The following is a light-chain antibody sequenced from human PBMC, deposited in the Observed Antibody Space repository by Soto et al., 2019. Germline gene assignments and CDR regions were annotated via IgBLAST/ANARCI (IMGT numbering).Light chain of an antibody. CDR3: QQSYSAPRT. V-gene: IGKV1-39*01. CDR1: YNIRNS. Sequence: DIQMTQSPSSLSASVGDRVTITCRANYNIRNSLNWYQQKPREAPKLLIYASSSLESGLPTRFTGSAYGTDFNLTINSLQPEDFATYYCQQSYSAPRTFGQGTKVDIK. J-gene: IGKJ1*01. CDR2: ASS.